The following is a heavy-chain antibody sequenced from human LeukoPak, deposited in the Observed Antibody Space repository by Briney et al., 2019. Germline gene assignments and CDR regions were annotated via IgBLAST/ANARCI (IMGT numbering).Heavy chain of an antibody. CDR2: MNHSGST. CDR3: ARAHERGATIKGKWFDP. Sequence: PSETLSLTCAVYGGSFSGYYWSWIRQPPGKGLEWIGEMNHSGSTNYNPSLKSRVTISVDTSKNQFSLKLSSVTAADTAVYYCARAHERGATIKGKWFDPWGQGTLVTVSS. D-gene: IGHD5-12*01. V-gene: IGHV4-34*01. J-gene: IGHJ5*02. CDR1: GGSFSGYY.